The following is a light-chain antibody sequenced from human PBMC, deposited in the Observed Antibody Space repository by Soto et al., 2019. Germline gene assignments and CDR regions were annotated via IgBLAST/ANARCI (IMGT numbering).Light chain of an antibody. CDR1: QSIGDT. Sequence: EIVMTQSPATLSVSPGRRATLSCRASQSIGDTLAWYQQKPGQAPRLLIYGASSRVTGFPARFSGSGSGTDFTLTISRLEPEDFAVYYCQQYNNWPLTFGGGTKVDIK. CDR3: QQYNNWPLT. CDR2: GAS. J-gene: IGKJ4*01. V-gene: IGKV3-15*01.